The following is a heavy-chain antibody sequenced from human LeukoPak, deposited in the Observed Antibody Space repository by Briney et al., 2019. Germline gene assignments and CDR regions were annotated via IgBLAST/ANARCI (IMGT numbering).Heavy chain of an antibody. CDR3: ARAGGGYYSYYYYGTDV. D-gene: IGHD3-22*01. CDR1: GGSISSYY. V-gene: IGHV4-59*01. CDR2: IYYSGST. J-gene: IGHJ6*02. Sequence: SETLSLTCTVSGGSISSYYWSWIRQPPGKGLEWIGYIYYSGSTNYNPSLKSRVTISVDTSKNQFSLKLSSVTAADTAVYYCARAGGGYYSYYYYGTDVWGQGTTVTVSS.